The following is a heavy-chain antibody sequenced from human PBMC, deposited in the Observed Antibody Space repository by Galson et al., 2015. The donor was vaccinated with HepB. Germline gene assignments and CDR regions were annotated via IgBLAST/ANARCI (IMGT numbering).Heavy chain of an antibody. D-gene: IGHD3-10*01. Sequence: SLRLSCAASGFTFSSYGMHWVRQAPGKGLEWVAVICYDGSSKYYADSVKGRFTISRDNSKNTLYLQMNSLRAEDTAVYYCASHRAWFGELFRAFDIWPKGTMVTVSS. CDR3: ASHRAWFGELFRAFDI. V-gene: IGHV3-33*08. J-gene: IGHJ3*02. CDR2: ICYDGSSK. CDR1: GFTFSSYG.